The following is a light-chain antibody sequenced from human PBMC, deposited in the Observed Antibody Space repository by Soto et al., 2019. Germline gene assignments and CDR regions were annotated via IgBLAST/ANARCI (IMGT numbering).Light chain of an antibody. J-gene: IGKJ4*01. CDR3: QQFNGYPLT. Sequence: AIQLTQSPSSLSASVGDRVNITCRASQGISTALAWHQQKPGKAPRLLIFFASSLDSGVPSRFSGRGSRTDVTLTISSLQPEYFATYYCQQFNGYPLTFGGGTKVEMK. CDR2: FAS. CDR1: QGISTA. V-gene: IGKV1-13*02.